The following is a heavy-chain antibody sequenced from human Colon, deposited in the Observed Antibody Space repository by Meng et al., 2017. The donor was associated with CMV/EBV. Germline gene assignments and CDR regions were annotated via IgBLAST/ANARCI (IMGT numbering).Heavy chain of an antibody. CDR3: ARDPSGSRVPFDY. CDR2: IYSNSGAT. V-gene: IGHV1-2*02. Sequence: QGQLLASGAEVKKPWASVEVSCKASGYTFRDYHMHLVRQAPGQGLEWMGWIYSNSGATDYAQKFQGRLTMTRDTSITTVYMELSSLRSDDTAVYYCARDPSGSRVPFDYWGQGSLVTVSS. D-gene: IGHD1-26*01. CDR1: GYTFRDYH. J-gene: IGHJ4*02.